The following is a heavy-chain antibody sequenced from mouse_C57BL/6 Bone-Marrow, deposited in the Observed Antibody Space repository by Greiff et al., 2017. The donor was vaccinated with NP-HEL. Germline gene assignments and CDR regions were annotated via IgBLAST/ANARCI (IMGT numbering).Heavy chain of an antibody. J-gene: IGHJ3*01. Sequence: QVQLQQSGAELARPGASVKLSCKASGYTFTSYGISWVKQRTGQGLEWIGEIYPRSGNTYYNEKFKGKATLTADKSSSTAYMELRSLTSEDSAVYFCARHYYGSSYDWFAYWGQGTLVTVSA. CDR2: IYPRSGNT. CDR1: GYTFTSYG. CDR3: ARHYYGSSYDWFAY. D-gene: IGHD1-1*01. V-gene: IGHV1-81*01.